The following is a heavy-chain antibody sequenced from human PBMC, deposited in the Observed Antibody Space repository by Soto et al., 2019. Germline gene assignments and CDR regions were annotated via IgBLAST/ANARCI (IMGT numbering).Heavy chain of an antibody. CDR2: ISYDGSNK. Sequence: SCAASGFTFSSYAMHWVRQAPGKGLEWVAVISYDGSNKYYADSVKGRFTISRDNSKNTLYLQMNSLRAEDTAVYCCARDLEQWLVAGMDVWGQGTTVTVSS. CDR1: GFTFSSYA. CDR3: ARDLEQWLVAGMDV. D-gene: IGHD6-19*01. V-gene: IGHV3-30-3*01. J-gene: IGHJ6*02.